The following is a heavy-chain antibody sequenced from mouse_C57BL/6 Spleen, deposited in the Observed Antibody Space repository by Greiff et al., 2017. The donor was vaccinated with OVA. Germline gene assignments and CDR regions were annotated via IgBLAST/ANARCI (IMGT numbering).Heavy chain of an antibody. CDR1: GFTFSSYG. Sequence: EVMLVESGGDLVKPGGSLKLSCAASGFTFSSYGMSWVRQTPDKRLEWVATISSGGSYTYYPDSVKGRFTISRDNAKNTLYLQMSSLKSEDTAMYYCARKDSSCPYFDYWGQGTTLTVSS. CDR2: ISSGGSYT. D-gene: IGHD3-2*02. V-gene: IGHV5-6*01. CDR3: ARKDSSCPYFDY. J-gene: IGHJ2*01.